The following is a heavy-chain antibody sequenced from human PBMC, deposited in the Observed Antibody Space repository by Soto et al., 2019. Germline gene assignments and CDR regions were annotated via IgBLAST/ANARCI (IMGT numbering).Heavy chain of an antibody. CDR2: TYYRSKWYN. Sequence: PSQTLSLTFAISVDSVSSNSAAWNWIRPSPSRGLEWLGRTYYRSKWYNDYAVSVKSRITINPDTSKNQFSLQLNSVTPEDTAVYYCAKGVRYYYGMDVWGQGTTVTVSS. D-gene: IGHD2-8*01. CDR3: AKGVRYYYGMDV. J-gene: IGHJ6*02. V-gene: IGHV6-1*01. CDR1: VDSVSSNSAA.